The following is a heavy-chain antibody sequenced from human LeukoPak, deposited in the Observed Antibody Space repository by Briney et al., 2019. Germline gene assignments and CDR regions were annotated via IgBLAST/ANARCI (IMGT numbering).Heavy chain of an antibody. CDR2: INPSGGST. D-gene: IGHD5-18*01. J-gene: IGHJ6*02. Sequence: ASVKVSCKASGYTFTSYYMHWVRQAPGQGLEWMGIINPSGGSTSYAQKFQGRVTITADESTSTAYMELSSLRSEDTAVYYCARTIPVDTAMVIYYYGMDVWGQGTTVTVSS. CDR3: ARTIPVDTAMVIYYYGMDV. V-gene: IGHV1-46*01. CDR1: GYTFTSYY.